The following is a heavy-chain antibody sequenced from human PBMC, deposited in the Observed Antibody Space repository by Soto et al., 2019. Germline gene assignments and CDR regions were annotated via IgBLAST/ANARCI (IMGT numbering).Heavy chain of an antibody. V-gene: IGHV4-59*01. CDR3: ARESLRRGYSYGTFDT. J-gene: IGHJ4*02. Sequence: TLSLTWTVSGGSISSYYWSWIRQPPGKGLEWIGYIYYSGSTNYNPSLKSRVTISVDTSKNHFSLKLASVTAADTAVYYCARESLRRGYSYGTFDTWGQGTLVTVSS. CDR2: IYYSGST. D-gene: IGHD5-18*01. CDR1: GGSISSYY.